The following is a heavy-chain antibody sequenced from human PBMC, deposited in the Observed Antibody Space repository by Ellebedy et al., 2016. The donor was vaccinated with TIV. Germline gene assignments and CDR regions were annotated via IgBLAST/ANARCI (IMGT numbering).Heavy chain of an antibody. V-gene: IGHV1-8*01. D-gene: IGHD4-17*01. CDR1: GYTFTSYT. J-gene: IGHJ4*02. Sequence: AASVQVSCKSSGYTFTSYTIHWVRPASGRGLERMGWMNPNSGDTGYSLKFQGRVTMTTNRSVSTAYMELLRLASEDTAMYYCAREGGRGYGEIDDWGQGTLVTVSS. CDR2: MNPNSGDT. CDR3: AREGGRGYGEIDD.